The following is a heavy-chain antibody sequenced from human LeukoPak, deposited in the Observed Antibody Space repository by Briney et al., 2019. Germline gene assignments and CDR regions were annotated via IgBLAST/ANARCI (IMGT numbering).Heavy chain of an antibody. V-gene: IGHV3-23*01. J-gene: IGHJ6*02. Sequence: GGSLRLSCAASGFTFSSYAMSWVRQAPGKGLEWVSGIRGSGGSTYYADSVKGRFTISRDNSKNTLFLQMNSLRAEDTAVYYCVKDHYFGSGSFYSGMDVWGQGTTVTVSS. D-gene: IGHD3-10*01. CDR3: VKDHYFGSGSFYSGMDV. CDR1: GFTFSSYA. CDR2: IRGSGGST.